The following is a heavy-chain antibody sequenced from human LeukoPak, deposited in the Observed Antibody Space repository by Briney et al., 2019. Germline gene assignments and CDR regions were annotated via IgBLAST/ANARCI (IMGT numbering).Heavy chain of an antibody. J-gene: IGHJ3*02. D-gene: IGHD3-3*01. V-gene: IGHV3-23*01. Sequence: GGSLRLSCAASGFTFSSYAMSWVRQAPGKGLEWVSAISGSGGSTYYADSVKGRFTISRDNPKNTLYLQMNSLRAEDTAVYYCAKDWYFLEWLGAFDIWGQGTMVTVSS. CDR2: ISGSGGST. CDR1: GFTFSSYA. CDR3: AKDWYFLEWLGAFDI.